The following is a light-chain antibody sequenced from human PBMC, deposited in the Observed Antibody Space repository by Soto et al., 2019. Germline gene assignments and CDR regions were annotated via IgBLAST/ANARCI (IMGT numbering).Light chain of an antibody. CDR3: CSYAGYYTFG. CDR1: SSDVGAYDY. CDR2: DVS. J-gene: IGLJ2*01. V-gene: IGLV2-11*01. Sequence: QSALTQPRSVSGSPGQSVTISCTGSSSDVGAYDYVSWYQQHPGKAPKLMIYDVSKRPSGVPDRFSGSKSGDTASLTITGLQAEDEADYYGCSYAGYYTFGFGGGTKLTV.